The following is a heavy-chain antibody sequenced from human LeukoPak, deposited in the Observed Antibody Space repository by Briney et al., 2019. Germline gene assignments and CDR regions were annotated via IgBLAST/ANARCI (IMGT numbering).Heavy chain of an antibody. V-gene: IGHV4-31*03. Sequence: SQTLSLTCTVSGGSISSGGYYWSWIRQHPGKGLEWIGYIYYSGSTYYNPSLKSRVTISVDTSKNQFSLKLSSVTAADTAEYYCARVSRYCSSTSCFLPDYWGQGTLVTVSS. CDR3: ARVSRYCSSTSCFLPDY. J-gene: IGHJ4*02. CDR1: GGSISSGGYY. CDR2: IYYSGST. D-gene: IGHD2-2*01.